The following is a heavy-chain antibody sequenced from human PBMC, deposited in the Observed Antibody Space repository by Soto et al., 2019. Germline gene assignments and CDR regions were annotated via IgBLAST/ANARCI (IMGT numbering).Heavy chain of an antibody. J-gene: IGHJ6*02. CDR3: ASGRGRYFYYGMDV. CDR1: GFTFSSYA. D-gene: IGHD1-26*01. Sequence: EVQLLESGGGLVQPGGSLRLSCAASGFTFSSYAITWVRQAPGKGLEWVSVISGSGDRTYYADSVKGRFTLSRDNSKNTLYLQMNSLRAEDTAVYYCASGRGRYFYYGMDVWGQGTTVTVSS. V-gene: IGHV3-23*01. CDR2: ISGSGDRT.